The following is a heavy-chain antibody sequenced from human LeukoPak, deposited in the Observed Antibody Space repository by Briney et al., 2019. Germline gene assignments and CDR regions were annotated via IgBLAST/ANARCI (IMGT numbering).Heavy chain of an antibody. D-gene: IGHD6-6*01. Sequence: ASVKVSCKASGGTFSSYTISWVRQAPGQGLEWMGWISAYNGNTNYAQKLQGRVTMTTDTSTSTAYMELSSLRSDDTAVYYCASESIARIDYWGQGTLVTVSS. CDR3: ASESIARIDY. V-gene: IGHV1-18*01. J-gene: IGHJ4*02. CDR2: ISAYNGNT. CDR1: GGTFSSYT.